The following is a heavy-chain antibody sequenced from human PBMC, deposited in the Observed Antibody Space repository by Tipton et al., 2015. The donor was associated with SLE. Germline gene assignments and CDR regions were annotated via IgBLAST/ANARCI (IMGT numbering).Heavy chain of an antibody. D-gene: IGHD1-26*01. CDR3: ARDNGWELLIGAFDI. CDR2: ISYDESDE. CDR1: GFTFSSYA. J-gene: IGHJ3*02. V-gene: IGHV3-30*04. Sequence: RSLRLSCAASGFTFSSYAMHWVRQAPGKGLEWVAVISYDESDEYYADSVKGRFTLSRDNSKNTLYLQMNTLRAEDTAVYYCARDNGWELLIGAFDIWGQGTMVTVSS.